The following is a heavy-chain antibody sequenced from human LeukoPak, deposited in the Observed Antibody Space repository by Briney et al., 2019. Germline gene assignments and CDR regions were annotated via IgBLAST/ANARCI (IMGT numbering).Heavy chain of an antibody. CDR2: MNPNSGNT. CDR1: GYTFTSYD. CDR3: ARGRAYYDGSGYSLDAFDI. D-gene: IGHD3-22*01. V-gene: IGHV1-8*03. J-gene: IGHJ3*02. Sequence: ASVKVSCKASGYTFTSYDINWVRQATGQGLEWMGWMNPNSGNTGYAQKFQGRVTITRNTSTSTAYMELSSLRSEDTAVYYCARGRAYYDGSGYSLDAFDIWGQGTMVTVSS.